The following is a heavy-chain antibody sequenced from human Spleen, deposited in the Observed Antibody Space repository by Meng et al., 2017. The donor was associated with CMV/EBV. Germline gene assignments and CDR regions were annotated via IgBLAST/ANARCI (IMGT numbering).Heavy chain of an antibody. D-gene: IGHD4-11*01. CDR2: INSDGSNT. J-gene: IGHJ6*02. Sequence: GESLKISCAASGFTFSSYWMHWVRQAPGKGLVWVSRINSDGSNTSYADSVKGRFTISRDNAKNTLYLQMNSLRAEDTAVYYCARDSPYSNYDVGYYYYGMDVWGQGTTVTVSS. V-gene: IGHV3-74*01. CDR3: ARDSPYSNYDVGYYYYGMDV. CDR1: GFTFSSYW.